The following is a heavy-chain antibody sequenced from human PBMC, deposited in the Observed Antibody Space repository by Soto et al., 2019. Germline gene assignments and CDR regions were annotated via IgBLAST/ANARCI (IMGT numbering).Heavy chain of an antibody. CDR2: INPNSGGT. J-gene: IGHJ4*02. CDR3: AREPATAKPEGVDF. Sequence: QVQLVQSGAEVRKPGASVKVSCKASGYTFSDYYIHWVRQAPGQGLEWMGWINPNSGGTKYAPKFQGGVTMTRDTPITTAYMELRRLRSGDTAVYYCAREPATAKPEGVDFWGQGTLVTVSS. CDR1: GYTFSDYY. V-gene: IGHV1-2*02. D-gene: IGHD1-1*01.